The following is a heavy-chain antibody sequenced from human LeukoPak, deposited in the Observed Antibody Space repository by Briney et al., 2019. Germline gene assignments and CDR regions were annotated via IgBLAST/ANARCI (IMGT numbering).Heavy chain of an antibody. Sequence: PGGSLRLSCAASGFTFSTSWMHWVRQAPGKGLVWVSGSSGSGGSTYYADSVKGRFTISRDGSKNTLYLQMNSLRAEDTAVYYCAKDRGDLLNYQLFPFDYWGQGTLVTVSS. J-gene: IGHJ4*02. CDR3: AKDRGDLLNYQLFPFDY. CDR2: SSGSGGST. D-gene: IGHD2-2*01. V-gene: IGHV3-23*01. CDR1: GFTFSTSW.